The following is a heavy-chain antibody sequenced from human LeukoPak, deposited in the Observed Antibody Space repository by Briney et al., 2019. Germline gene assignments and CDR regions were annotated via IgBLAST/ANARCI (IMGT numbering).Heavy chain of an antibody. CDR2: ISASSSTM. J-gene: IGHJ4*02. Sequence: GGSLRLSCVASGFTFSSFRMNWVRQAPGKGLEWISYISASSSTMYYADSVKGRFTISRDNAKNSLSLQINSLRDEDTAVFYCAKDAGTGYFDYWGQGTLVTVSS. V-gene: IGHV3-48*02. CDR3: AKDAGTGYFDY. CDR1: GFTFSSFR. D-gene: IGHD1-1*01.